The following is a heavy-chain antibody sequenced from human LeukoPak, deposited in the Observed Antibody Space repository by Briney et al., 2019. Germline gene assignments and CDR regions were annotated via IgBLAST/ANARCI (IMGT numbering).Heavy chain of an antibody. J-gene: IGHJ6*03. Sequence: GGSLRLSCAASGFTFSSYAMSWVRQAPGKGLEWVSGINWNGGSTGYADSVKGRFTISRDNAKNSLYLQMNSLRAEDTALYYCARRVVDYYYYYMDVWGKGTTVTVSS. CDR2: INWNGGST. CDR3: ARRVVDYYYYYMDV. CDR1: GFTFSSYA. D-gene: IGHD2-15*01. V-gene: IGHV3-20*04.